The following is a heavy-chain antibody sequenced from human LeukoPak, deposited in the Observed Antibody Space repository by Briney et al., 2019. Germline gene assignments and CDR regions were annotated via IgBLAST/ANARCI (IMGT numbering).Heavy chain of an antibody. Sequence: ASVKVSCKASGYTFTGYYMHWVRQAPGKGLEWMGGFDPEDGETIYAQKFQGRVTMTEDTSTDTAYMELSSLRSEDTAVYYCATGIAAANDYWGQGTLVTVSS. CDR1: GYTFTGYY. D-gene: IGHD6-13*01. J-gene: IGHJ4*02. CDR3: ATGIAAANDY. CDR2: FDPEDGET. V-gene: IGHV1-24*01.